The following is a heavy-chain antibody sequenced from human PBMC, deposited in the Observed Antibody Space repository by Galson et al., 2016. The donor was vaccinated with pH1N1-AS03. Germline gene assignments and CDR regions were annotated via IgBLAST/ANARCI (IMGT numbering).Heavy chain of an antibody. CDR3: TTVAGTYYNGAY. CDR1: RFIFSSYQ. Sequence: SLRLSCAASRFIFSSYQMSWVRQAPGKGLEWVSTYGGSDENTYYADSVKGRFTISRDSSKNTLYLQMNTPRAEDTALYYCTTVAGTYYNGAYWGQGSLVTVSS. J-gene: IGHJ4*02. CDR2: YGGSDENT. V-gene: IGHV3-23*01. D-gene: IGHD3-10*01.